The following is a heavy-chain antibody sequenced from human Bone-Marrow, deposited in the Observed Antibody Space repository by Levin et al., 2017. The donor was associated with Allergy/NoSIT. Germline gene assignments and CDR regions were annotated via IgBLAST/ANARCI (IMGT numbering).Heavy chain of an antibody. Sequence: AGGSLRLSCAASGFTFSSYSMHWVRQAPGKGLEWMAVISYDGKTTRYADSVKGRFTISRDNSKNMLYLEMSSLRSEDTAVYHCARDYYGSGSYGFVGWFDPWGQGTLVTVSS. V-gene: IGHV3-30*04. CDR2: ISYDGKTT. J-gene: IGHJ5*02. D-gene: IGHD3-10*01. CDR3: ARDYYGSGSYGFVGWFDP. CDR1: GFTFSSYS.